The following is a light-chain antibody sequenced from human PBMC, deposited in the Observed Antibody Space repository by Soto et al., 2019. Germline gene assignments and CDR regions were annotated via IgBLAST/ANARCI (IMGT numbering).Light chain of an antibody. CDR1: SSNIGSNY. CDR3: ATWDDSLNAVL. J-gene: IGLJ2*01. V-gene: IGLV1-47*01. CDR2: RNN. Sequence: QSVLTQPPSASGTPGQRVTISCSGSSSNIGSNYVYWYQQLPGTAPKLLIYRNNQRPSGVPDRFSGSKSGTSASLAISGLQSEDEADYYCATWDDSLNAVLFGGGTKVTVL.